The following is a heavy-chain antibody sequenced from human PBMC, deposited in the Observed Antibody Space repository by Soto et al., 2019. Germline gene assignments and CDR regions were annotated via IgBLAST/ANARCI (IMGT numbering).Heavy chain of an antibody. CDR1: GGSFSGYY. CDR3: ARRGGIAASNWFDP. J-gene: IGHJ5*02. V-gene: IGHV4-34*01. D-gene: IGHD6-13*01. CDR2: INHSGST. Sequence: PSETLSLTCAVYGGSFSGYYWSWIRQPPGKGLEWIGEINHSGSTNYNPSLKSRVTISVDTSKNQFSLKLSSVTAADTAVYYCARRGGIAASNWFDPWGQGTLVTVSS.